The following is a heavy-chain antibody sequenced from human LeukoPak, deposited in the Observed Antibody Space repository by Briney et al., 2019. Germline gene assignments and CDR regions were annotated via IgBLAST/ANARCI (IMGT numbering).Heavy chain of an antibody. J-gene: IGHJ4*02. Sequence: GGSLRLSCAASGFTFSTYVMYWVRQAPGKGLEWVPLISYAGGNKYYADSVKGRFTISRDNSKNTLYLQMSSLRVEDTAVYYCARDLDRYCSSSSCHSADYWGQGTLVTVSS. CDR2: ISYAGGNK. D-gene: IGHD2-2*01. CDR1: GFTFSTYV. CDR3: ARDLDRYCSSSSCHSADY. V-gene: IGHV3-30-3*01.